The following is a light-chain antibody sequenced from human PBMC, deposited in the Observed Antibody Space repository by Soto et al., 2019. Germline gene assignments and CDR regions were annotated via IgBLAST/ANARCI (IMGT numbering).Light chain of an antibody. Sequence: MTQSPSTLSASVGDRVTITCRASQSISGWLAWYQQKFGQAPRLLIYGVSTRATGVPARFSGSGSGTEFTLTISSLQPEDFAVYYCHQYNNWPSWTFGQGTKVEIK. CDR2: GVS. J-gene: IGKJ1*01. V-gene: IGKV3-15*01. CDR3: HQYNNWPSWT. CDR1: QSISGW.